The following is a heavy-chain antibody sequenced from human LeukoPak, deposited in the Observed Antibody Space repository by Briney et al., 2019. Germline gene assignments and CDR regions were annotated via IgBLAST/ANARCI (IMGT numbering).Heavy chain of an antibody. V-gene: IGHV4-30-2*01. CDR2: IYHSGST. CDR1: GGSISSGGYY. Sequence: PSQTLSLTCTVSGGSISSGGYYWSWIRQPPGKGLEWIGYIYHSGSTYYNPSLKSRVTISVDRSKNQFSLKLSSVTAADTAVYYCARVTRGWFDPWGQGTLVTVSS. CDR3: ARVTRGWFDP. D-gene: IGHD4-11*01. J-gene: IGHJ5*02.